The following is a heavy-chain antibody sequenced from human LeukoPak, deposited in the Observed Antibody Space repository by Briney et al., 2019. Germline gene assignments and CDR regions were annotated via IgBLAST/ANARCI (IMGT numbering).Heavy chain of an antibody. CDR3: AKGGLSGSYCLYDY. CDR1: GITFSSYG. V-gene: IGHV3-23*01. J-gene: IGHJ4*02. Sequence: GGTLRLSCAASGITFSSYGMSWVRQAPGKGLEWVSSISSTGGTTYYADSVKGRFTISRDNSKNTLYLQMNSLRAEDTVVYYCAKGGLSGSYCLYDYWGQGTLVTVSS. D-gene: IGHD1-26*01. CDR2: ISSTGGTT.